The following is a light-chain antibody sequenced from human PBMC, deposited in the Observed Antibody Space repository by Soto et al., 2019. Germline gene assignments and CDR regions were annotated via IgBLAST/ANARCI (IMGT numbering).Light chain of an antibody. J-gene: IGLJ1*01. CDR3: GSWDSSLSAYV. CDR1: SSNIGGNS. CDR2: DDD. Sequence: VLTQPPSVSAAPGQRVTISCSGSSSNIGGNSVSWYQQLPGTAPKLLIYDDDKRPSGIPDRFSGSKSGTSATLGITGFQTGDEADYYCGSWDSSLSAYVFGTGTTVT. V-gene: IGLV1-51*01.